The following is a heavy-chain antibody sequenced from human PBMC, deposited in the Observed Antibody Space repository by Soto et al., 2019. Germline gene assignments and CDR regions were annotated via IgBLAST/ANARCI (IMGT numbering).Heavy chain of an antibody. CDR3: ARGIAVAGAGEMGYFQH. CDR2: IYSGGST. J-gene: IGHJ1*01. CDR1: GFTVSSYY. D-gene: IGHD6-19*01. Sequence: GGSLRLSCAASGFTVSSYYMSWVRQAPGKGLEWVSAIYSGGSTYYADSGKGRFSSSRDNSKNTLYLQMKSMIAEDTAVYYCARGIAVAGAGEMGYFQHWGQGTLVTVSS. V-gene: IGHV3-53*01.